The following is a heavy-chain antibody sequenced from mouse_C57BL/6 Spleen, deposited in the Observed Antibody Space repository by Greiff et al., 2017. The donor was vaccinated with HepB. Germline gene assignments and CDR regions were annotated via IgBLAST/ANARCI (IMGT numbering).Heavy chain of an antibody. CDR2: IDPETGGT. CDR1: GYTFTDYE. CDR3: TSPGSPWFAY. V-gene: IGHV1-15*01. J-gene: IGHJ3*01. Sequence: VQLKESGAELVRPGASVTLSCKASGYTFTDYEMHWVKQTPVHGLEWIGAIDPETGGTAYNQKFKGKAILTADKSSSTAYMELRSLTSEDSAVYYCTSPGSPWFAYWGQGTLVTVSA. D-gene: IGHD1-1*01.